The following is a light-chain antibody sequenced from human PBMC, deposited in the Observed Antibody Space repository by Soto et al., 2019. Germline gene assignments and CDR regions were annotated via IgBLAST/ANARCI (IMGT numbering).Light chain of an antibody. V-gene: IGKV1-5*03. Sequence: DIQMTQSPSTLSGSVGDRVTITCRASQTISSWLAWYQQKPGKAPKLLIYKASTLKSGVPSRFSGSGSGTEFTLTISSLQPDDFATYHCQNYNSYSEAFGQGTKVDIK. CDR3: QNYNSYSEA. CDR1: QTISSW. J-gene: IGKJ1*01. CDR2: KAS.